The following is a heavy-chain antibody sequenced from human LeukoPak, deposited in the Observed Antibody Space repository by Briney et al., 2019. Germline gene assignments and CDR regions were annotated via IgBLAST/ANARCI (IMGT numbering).Heavy chain of an antibody. V-gene: IGHV3-7*03. CDR2: IKQDGSEK. Sequence: PGGSLRLSCAASGFTFSSYWMSWVRQAPGKGLEWVANIKQDGSEKYYVDSVKGRFTISRDNAKNSLYLQMNSLRAEDTAVYYCAKHGDYETLYNWFDPWGQGTLVTVSS. CDR3: AKHGDYETLYNWFDP. J-gene: IGHJ5*02. D-gene: IGHD4-17*01. CDR1: GFTFSSYW.